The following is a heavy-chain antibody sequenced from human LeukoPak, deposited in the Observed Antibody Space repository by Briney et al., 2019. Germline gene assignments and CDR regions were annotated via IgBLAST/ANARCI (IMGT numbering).Heavy chain of an antibody. CDR2: INHSGST. V-gene: IGHV4-34*01. J-gene: IGHJ2*01. Sequence: KPSETLSLTCAVYGGSFSGYYWSWIRQPPGKGLEWIGEINHSGSTNYNPSLKSRVTISVDTSKNQFSLKLSSVTAADTAVYYCARTGNCGGDCYSDYWYFDLWGRGTLVTVSS. D-gene: IGHD2-21*02. CDR3: ARTGNCGGDCYSDYWYFDL. CDR1: GGSFSGYY.